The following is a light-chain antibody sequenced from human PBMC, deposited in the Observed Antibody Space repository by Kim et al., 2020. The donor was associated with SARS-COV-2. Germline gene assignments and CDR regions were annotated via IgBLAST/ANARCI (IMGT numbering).Light chain of an antibody. J-gene: IGKJ2*01. CDR1: QSVSIW. CDR2: ATS. Sequence: SASVGDRVAITCRARQSVSIWLAWYQQKPGKAPKLLISATSSLQDGVSPRFSGTGFGADFTLTINNLQPDDFATYYCQQADSLPYTFGQGTKLEI. CDR3: QQADSLPYT. V-gene: IGKV1-12*01.